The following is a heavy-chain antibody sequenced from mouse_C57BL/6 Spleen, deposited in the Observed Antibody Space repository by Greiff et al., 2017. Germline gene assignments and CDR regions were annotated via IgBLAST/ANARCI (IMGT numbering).Heavy chain of an antibody. Sequence: EVQLMESGPELVKPGASVKIPCKASGYTFTDYNMDWVKQSHGKSLEWIGYINPNNGGTIYNQKFKGKATLTVDKSSSTAYMELSSLTSEVTAVDNCERRGFITWYCDVWGKGTTVTVSS. D-gene: IGHD1-1*01. CDR1: GYTFTDYN. CDR2: INPNNGGT. CDR3: ERRGFITWYCDV. V-gene: IGHV1-18*01. J-gene: IGHJ1*03.